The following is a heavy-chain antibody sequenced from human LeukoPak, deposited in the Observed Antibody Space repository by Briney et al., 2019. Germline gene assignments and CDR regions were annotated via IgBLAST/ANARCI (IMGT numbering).Heavy chain of an antibody. J-gene: IGHJ4*02. D-gene: IGHD2-2*01. Sequence: ASVKVSCKASGYTFTSYYMHWVRQAPGQGLEWMGIINPSGGSTSYAQKFQGRVTMTRDTSTSTVYMELSSLRSEDTAVYYCATPLGYCRSTSCPDYWGQGTLVTVSS. CDR2: INPSGGST. CDR1: GYTFTSYY. V-gene: IGHV1-46*01. CDR3: ATPLGYCRSTSCPDY.